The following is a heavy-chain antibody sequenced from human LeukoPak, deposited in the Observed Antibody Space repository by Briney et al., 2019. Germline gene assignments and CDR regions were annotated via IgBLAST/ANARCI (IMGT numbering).Heavy chain of an antibody. Sequence: SQTLSLTCAISGDSVSSNSVTWNWIRQSPSRGLKWLGRTYYRSTWYNDYAVSVRGRITVNPDTSKNQFSLHLNSVTPEDTAVYYCARRLTQYDCFDPWGQGILVTVSS. D-gene: IGHD2-2*01. V-gene: IGHV6-1*01. CDR3: ARRLTQYDCFDP. J-gene: IGHJ5*02. CDR1: GDSVSSNSVT. CDR2: TYYRSTWYN.